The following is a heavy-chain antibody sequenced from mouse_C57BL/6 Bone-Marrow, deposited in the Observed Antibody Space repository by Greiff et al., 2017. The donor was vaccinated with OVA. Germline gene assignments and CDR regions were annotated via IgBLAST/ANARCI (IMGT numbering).Heavy chain of an antibody. CDR2: IDPSDSYT. J-gene: IGHJ2*01. CDR3: ARYGY. D-gene: IGHD1-1*02. Sequence: QVQLKQPGAELVMPGASVKLSCKASGYTFTSYWMHWVKQRPGQGLEWIGEIDPSDSYTNYNQKFKGKSTLTVDKSSSTAYMQLSSLTSEDSAVYYCARYGYWGQGTTLTVSS. V-gene: IGHV1-69*01. CDR1: GYTFTSYW.